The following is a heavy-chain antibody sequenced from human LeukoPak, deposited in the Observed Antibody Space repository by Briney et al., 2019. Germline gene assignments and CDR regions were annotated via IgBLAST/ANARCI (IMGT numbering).Heavy chain of an antibody. CDR3: AGGASEYSSSGDFAC. V-gene: IGHV3-48*01. CDR2: ISSSSSTI. D-gene: IGHD6-6*01. CDR1: GFTFSTYS. J-gene: IGHJ4*02. Sequence: PGGSLRLSCAASGFTFSTYSMNWVRQAPGKGLEWVSYISSSSSTIYYADSVKGRLTISRDNAKNSLYLQMNSLSADDTAVYYCAGGASEYSSSGDFACWGQGTLVTVSS.